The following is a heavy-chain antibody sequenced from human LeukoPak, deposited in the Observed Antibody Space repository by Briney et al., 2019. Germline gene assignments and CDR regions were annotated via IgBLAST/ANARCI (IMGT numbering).Heavy chain of an antibody. Sequence: SETLSLTCTVSGGSISSYYWSWIRQHPGKGLEWIGYIYYSGSTYYNPSLKSRVTISVDTSKNQFSLKLSSVTAADTAVYYCARGSSDNDFDYWGQGTLVTVSS. CDR1: GGSISSYY. V-gene: IGHV4-59*06. CDR2: IYYSGST. J-gene: IGHJ4*02. D-gene: IGHD1-14*01. CDR3: ARGSSDNDFDY.